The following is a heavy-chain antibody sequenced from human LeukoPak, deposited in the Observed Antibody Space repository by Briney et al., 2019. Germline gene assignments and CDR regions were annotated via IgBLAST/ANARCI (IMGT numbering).Heavy chain of an antibody. CDR1: GGSISSHY. J-gene: IGHJ4*02. CDR3: ARDLGSNYFYFDY. CDR2: IHTSGIT. Sequence: SETLSLTCTVSGGSISSHYWSWLRQPAGKGLEYIGRIHTSGITNYNPSLESRVTMSGDTSKNQFYLNLRSVTAADTAVYYCARDLGSNYFYFDYWGQGSLVTVSS. V-gene: IGHV4-4*07. D-gene: IGHD1-26*01.